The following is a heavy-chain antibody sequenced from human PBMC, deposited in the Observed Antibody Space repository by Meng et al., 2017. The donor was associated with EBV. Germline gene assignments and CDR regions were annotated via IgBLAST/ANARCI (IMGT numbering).Heavy chain of an antibody. CDR1: GYTFTGYY. CDR3: ARVGIAVAGTGDY. V-gene: IGHV1-2*06. CDR2: INPNSGGT. D-gene: IGHD6-19*01. J-gene: IGHJ4*02. Sequence: VQVVGSGGEVKKPGASVKVSCKASGYTFTGYYMHWVRQAPGQGLEWMGRINPNSGGTNYAQKFQGRVTMTRDTSISTAYMELSRLRSDDTAVYYCARVGIAVAGTGDYWGQGTLVTVSS.